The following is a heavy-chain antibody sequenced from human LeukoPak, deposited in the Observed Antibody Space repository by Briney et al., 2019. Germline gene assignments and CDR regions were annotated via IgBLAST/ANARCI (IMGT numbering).Heavy chain of an antibody. Sequence: PGGSLRLSCAASGFTFSNAWMSWVHQAPGKGVEWVGRIKSKTDGGTTDYAAPVKGRFTISRDDSKNTLYLQMNSLKTEDTAVYYCTTENDYGDYATWGQGTLVTVSS. D-gene: IGHD4-17*01. CDR2: IKSKTDGGTT. J-gene: IGHJ4*02. CDR3: TTENDYGDYAT. V-gene: IGHV3-15*01. CDR1: GFTFSNAW.